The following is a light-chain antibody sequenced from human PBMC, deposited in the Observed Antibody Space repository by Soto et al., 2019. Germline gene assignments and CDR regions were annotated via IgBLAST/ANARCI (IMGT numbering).Light chain of an antibody. CDR1: QSISTY. Sequence: DIQMTQSPSSLSASVGDRVTISCRAGQSISTYLNWYQQKPGTAPRLLIYSASSVKAGVPPRFSGSGSGRDFTLTISSLRPEDTAIYFRQQSYTSPPWTFGQGTKVDIK. J-gene: IGKJ1*01. V-gene: IGKV1-39*01. CDR2: SAS. CDR3: QQSYTSPPWT.